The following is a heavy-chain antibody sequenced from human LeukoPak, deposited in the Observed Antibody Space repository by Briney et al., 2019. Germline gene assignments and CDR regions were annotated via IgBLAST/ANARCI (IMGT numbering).Heavy chain of an antibody. CDR3: ASPRSSSSLGVGDAFDI. J-gene: IGHJ3*02. D-gene: IGHD6-13*01. V-gene: IGHV4-39*01. CDR2: IYYSGST. Sequence: PSETLSLTCTVSGGSISSSSYYWGWIRQPPGKGLEWIGSIYYSGSTYYNPSLKSRVTISVDTSKNQFPLKLSSVTAADTAVYYCASPRSSSSLGVGDAFDIWGQGTMVTVSS. CDR1: GGSISSSSYY.